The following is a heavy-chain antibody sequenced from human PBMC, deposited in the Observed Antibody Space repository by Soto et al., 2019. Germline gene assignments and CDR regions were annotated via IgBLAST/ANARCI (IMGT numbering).Heavy chain of an antibody. CDR1: GGSISSSSYY. CDR3: ARLSTREYSSSWYFDY. Sequence: QLQLQESGPGLVKPSETLSLTCTVSGGSISSSSYYWGWIRQPPGKGLEWIGSIYYSGSTYYNPSIRSRVTIAVDTSKNQFSLKLSSVTAADTAVYYCARLSTREYSSSWYFDYWGQGTLVTVSS. D-gene: IGHD6-13*01. CDR2: IYYSGST. V-gene: IGHV4-39*01. J-gene: IGHJ4*02.